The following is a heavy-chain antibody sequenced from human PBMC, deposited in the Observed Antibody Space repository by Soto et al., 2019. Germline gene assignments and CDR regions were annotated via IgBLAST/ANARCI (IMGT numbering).Heavy chain of an antibody. CDR1: SGSLSGGDTY. CDR3: ARGRFGEIHDY. V-gene: IGHV4-30-4*01. J-gene: IGHJ4*02. CDR2: IFYTGGT. D-gene: IGHD3-10*01. Sequence: SETLSLTCAVSSGSLSGGDTYWSWLRQPPGKGLEWIGYIFYTGGTHYNTSLKSRVSIPVDTSKNQFSLNLYSVTAADTAVYYCARGRFGEIHDYWGQGSLVTVSS.